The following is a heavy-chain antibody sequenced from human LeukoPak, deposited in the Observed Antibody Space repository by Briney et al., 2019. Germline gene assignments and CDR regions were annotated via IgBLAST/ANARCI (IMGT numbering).Heavy chain of an antibody. CDR2: ISAYNGNT. D-gene: IGHD6-13*01. V-gene: IGHV1-18*01. CDR3: ARDLSIAAAWEGDY. Sequence: GASVNVSCKASGYTFTSYGISWVRQAPGQGLEWMGWISAYNGNTNYAQKLQGRVTMTTDTSTSTAYMELRSLRSDDTAVYYCARDLSIAAAWEGDYWGQGTLVTVSS. J-gene: IGHJ4*02. CDR1: GYTFTSYG.